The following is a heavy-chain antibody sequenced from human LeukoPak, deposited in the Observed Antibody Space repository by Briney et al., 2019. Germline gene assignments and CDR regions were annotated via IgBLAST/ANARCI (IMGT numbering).Heavy chain of an antibody. J-gene: IGHJ4*02. CDR3: AKDMDYYGSGSPSSY. CDR2: IYSGGST. D-gene: IGHD3-10*01. Sequence: GGSLRLSCAASGFTVSSNYMSWVRQAPGKGLEWVSIIYSGGSTFYADSVKGRFTISRDNSKNTLYLQMNSLRAEDTAVYYCAKDMDYYGSGSPSSYWGQGTLVTVSS. CDR1: GFTVSSNY. V-gene: IGHV3-53*01.